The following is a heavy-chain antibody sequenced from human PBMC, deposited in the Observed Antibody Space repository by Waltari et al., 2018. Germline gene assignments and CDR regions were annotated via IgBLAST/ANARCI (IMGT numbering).Heavy chain of an antibody. CDR1: NGSISTYY. D-gene: IGHD5-12*01. CDR3: ARREDGYNSFYWFDP. Sequence: QVRLQESGPGLVKPSETLSLTCTISNGSISTYYWGWIRQPPGKGLEWIGYIYYTGNAHYNPSLKRRVSMSLDTSKNQFSLRLNSVTAADTAVYYCARREDGYNSFYWFDPGAREPWSPSPQ. CDR2: IYYTGNA. J-gene: IGHJ5*02. V-gene: IGHV4-59*08.